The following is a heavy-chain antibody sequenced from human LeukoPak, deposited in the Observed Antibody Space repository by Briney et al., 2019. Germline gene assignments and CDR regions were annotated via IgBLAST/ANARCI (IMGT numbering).Heavy chain of an antibody. Sequence: GGSLRLSCAASGFIFSSYGVHWVRQAPGKGLEWVAFIRYDGSKKYYADSVKGRFTISRDNSKNTVYLQMNSLRPEDTAVYYCAKEGGREWPYAFDIWGQGTMVTVSS. CDR1: GFIFSSYG. D-gene: IGHD3-3*01. V-gene: IGHV3-30*02. J-gene: IGHJ3*02. CDR2: IRYDGSKK. CDR3: AKEGGREWPYAFDI.